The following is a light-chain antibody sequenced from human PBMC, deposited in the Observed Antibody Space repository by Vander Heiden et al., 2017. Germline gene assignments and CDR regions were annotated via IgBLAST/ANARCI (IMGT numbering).Light chain of an antibody. V-gene: IGLV2-14*01. J-gene: IGLJ1*01. CDR2: EVS. CDR1: SSDVGGYNY. Sequence: QSALTQPASVSGSPGQSNTISSTGTSSDVGGYNYVSWYQQPPAKAPKLMIYEVSNRPSGVSNRFSGSKSGNTASLTISGLQAEDDADYYCSSYTSSSTRVFGTGTKVTVL. CDR3: SSYTSSSTRV.